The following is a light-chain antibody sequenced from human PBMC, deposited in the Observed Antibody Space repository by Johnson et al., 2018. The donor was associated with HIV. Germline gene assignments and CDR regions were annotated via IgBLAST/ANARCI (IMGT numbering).Light chain of an antibody. CDR3: GTWDSSLGAWV. CDR1: SSNIGNNY. J-gene: IGLJ1*01. CDR2: ENN. Sequence: QSVLTQPPSVSAAPGQKVTISCSGSSSNIGNNYVSWYRQLPGTAPQLLIYENNKRPSGIPDRFSGSKSGTSATLDITGLQTGDEADYYCGTWDSSLGAWVFGTGTKVTVL. V-gene: IGLV1-51*02.